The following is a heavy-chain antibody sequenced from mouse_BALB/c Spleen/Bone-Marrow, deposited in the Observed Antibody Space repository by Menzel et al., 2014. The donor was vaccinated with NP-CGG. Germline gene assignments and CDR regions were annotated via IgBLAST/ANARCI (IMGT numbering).Heavy chain of an antibody. CDR1: GFNIKDTY. V-gene: IGHV14-3*02. Sequence: VQLQQPGAELVKPGASVKLSCTASGFNIKDTYMYWVKQRPEQGLEWIGRIDPANGNTKYDPKFQGKATMTADTSSNTAYLQLSSLTSEDTAVYYCARYYYGSSYFDYWGQGTTLTVSS. CDR3: ARYYYGSSYFDY. D-gene: IGHD1-1*01. J-gene: IGHJ2*01. CDR2: IDPANGNT.